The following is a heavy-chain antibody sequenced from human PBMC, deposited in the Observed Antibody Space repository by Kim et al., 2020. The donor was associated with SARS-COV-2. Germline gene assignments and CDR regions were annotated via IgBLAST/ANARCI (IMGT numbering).Heavy chain of an antibody. CDR3: ARDPGQLWLGYFDY. Sequence: SETLSLTCTVSGGSISSGSYYWSWIRQPAGKGLEWIGRIYTSGSTNYNPSLKSRGSISVDTSKNQFSLKLISVTAADTAVYYCARDPGQLWLGYFDYWGQGTLVTVSS. V-gene: IGHV4-61*02. CDR2: IYTSGST. J-gene: IGHJ4*02. CDR1: GGSISSGSYY. D-gene: IGHD5-18*01.